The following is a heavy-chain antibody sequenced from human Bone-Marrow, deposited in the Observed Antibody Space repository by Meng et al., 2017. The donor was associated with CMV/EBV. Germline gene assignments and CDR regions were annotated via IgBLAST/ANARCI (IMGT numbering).Heavy chain of an antibody. D-gene: IGHD6-19*01. J-gene: IGHJ6*02. CDR3: ARGLDSSGWYYYYYGMDV. CDR1: GFTFSSYW. CDR2: IKQDGSEK. V-gene: IGHV3-7*04. Sequence: GESLKISCAASGFTFSSYWMSWVRQAPGKGLEWVANIKQDGSEKYYVDSVKGRFTISRDNAKNSLYLQMNSLRAEDTAVYYCARGLDSSGWYYYYYGMDVWGQGTTVTVSS.